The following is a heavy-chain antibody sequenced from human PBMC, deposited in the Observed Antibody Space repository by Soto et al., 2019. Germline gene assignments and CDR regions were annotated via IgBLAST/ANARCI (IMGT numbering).Heavy chain of an antibody. CDR1: GASIIGSYYY. CDR3: LTSQIGYNWDSFDH. J-gene: IGHJ4*02. D-gene: IGHD1-20*01. CDR2: VFYTGFT. Sequence: SEALSLTCAVSGASIIGSYYYWAWLRQSPGKGPEWIGSVFYTGFTSYNPSLESRVSVSVGTSKTQFSLNVSGVTAAVTAVYCCLTSQIGYNWDSFDHWGQGALVTVSS. V-gene: IGHV4-39*01.